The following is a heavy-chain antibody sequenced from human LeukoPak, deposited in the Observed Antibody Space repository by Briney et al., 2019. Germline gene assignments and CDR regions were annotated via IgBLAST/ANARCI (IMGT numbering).Heavy chain of an antibody. CDR2: ISSNGGST. Sequence: GGSLRLSCAASGFTFSSNAMHWVRQAPGKGLEYVSGISSNGGSTYYANSVKGRFTISRDNFKNTLYLQMGSLRAGDMAVYYCARDLRDWGQGTLVTVSS. V-gene: IGHV3-64*01. J-gene: IGHJ4*02. CDR1: GFTFSSNA. CDR3: ARDLRD.